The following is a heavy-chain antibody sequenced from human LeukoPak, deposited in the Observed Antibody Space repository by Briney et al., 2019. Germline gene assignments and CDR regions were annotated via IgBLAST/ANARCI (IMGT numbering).Heavy chain of an antibody. CDR1: AFTFSSYA. Sequence: PGGSLRLSCTASAFTFSSYAMSWVRQAPGKGLQLVSAISGSGASTYYVDSVKGRFTIPRDNSKNTLYLQMNSLRAEDTAVYYCAKSYSSSSSAYQTDWGQGTLVTVSS. CDR2: ISGSGAST. D-gene: IGHD6-13*01. V-gene: IGHV3-23*01. CDR3: AKSYSSSSSAYQTD. J-gene: IGHJ4*02.